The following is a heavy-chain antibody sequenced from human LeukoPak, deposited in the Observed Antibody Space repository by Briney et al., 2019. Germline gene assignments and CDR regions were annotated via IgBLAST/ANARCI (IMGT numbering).Heavy chain of an antibody. D-gene: IGHD6-13*01. CDR1: GFSFDNYA. J-gene: IGHJ4*02. Sequence: GGSLRLSCTVSGFSFDNYAMNWVRQAPGKGLEWVSGIFWNGGKITYADSVKGRFTISRDNARNSLYLQMNSLRAEDTALYYCARDLAADRRGYFDRWGQGTLVIVSS. V-gene: IGHV3-20*04. CDR3: ARDLAADRRGYFDR. CDR2: IFWNGGKI.